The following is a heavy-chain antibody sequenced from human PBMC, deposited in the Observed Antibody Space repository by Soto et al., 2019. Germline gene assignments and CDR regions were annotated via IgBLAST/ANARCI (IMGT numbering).Heavy chain of an antibody. J-gene: IGHJ4*02. CDR3: VKCRRGYDFHH. V-gene: IGHV3-23*01. D-gene: IGHD5-12*01. Sequence: EVQLLASVGGLLQTGGSLRLSCASSGFTFSSYVMSWVRQAPGKGLEWVSEISGSGSGTYYADSVKGRFTISRDNSNNTRYVQMNSMRAEDTAVYYCVKCRRGYDFHHWGQGTLDTVSS. CDR1: GFTFSSYV. CDR2: ISGSGSGT.